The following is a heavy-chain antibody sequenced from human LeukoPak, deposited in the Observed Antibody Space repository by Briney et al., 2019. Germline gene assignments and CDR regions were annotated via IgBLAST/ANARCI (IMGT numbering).Heavy chain of an antibody. Sequence: GGSLRLSCAASGFTFDDYGMHWVRQAPGNGLEWVSGISWNRGSIGYAVSVKGRFTISRDNAKNSLYLQMYSLRAEDTALYYCAKVRPSSSWYDGFDYWGQGTLVTVSS. CDR3: AKVRPSSSWYDGFDY. V-gene: IGHV3-9*01. CDR2: ISWNRGSI. J-gene: IGHJ4*02. D-gene: IGHD6-13*01. CDR1: GFTFDDYG.